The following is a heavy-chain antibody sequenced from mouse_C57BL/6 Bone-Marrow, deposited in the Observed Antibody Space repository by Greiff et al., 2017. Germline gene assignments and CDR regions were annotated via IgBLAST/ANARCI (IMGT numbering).Heavy chain of an antibody. J-gene: IGHJ2*01. CDR3: ARCDCYFDY. Sequence: QVHVKQPGAELVKPGASVKMSCKASGYTFTSYWITWVKQRPGQGLEWIGDIYPGSGSTNYNEKFKSKATLTVDTSSSTAYMQLSSLTSEDSAVYYCARCDCYFDYWGQGTTLTVSS. V-gene: IGHV1-55*01. CDR1: GYTFTSYW. CDR2: IYPGSGST.